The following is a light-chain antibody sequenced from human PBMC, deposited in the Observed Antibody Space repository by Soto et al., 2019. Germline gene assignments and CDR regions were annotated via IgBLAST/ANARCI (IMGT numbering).Light chain of an antibody. V-gene: IGKV3-11*01. CDR1: QGVSSQ. J-gene: IGKJ4*01. CDR3: QQRCDWPLT. Sequence: EIVLTQSPATLSFSPLERATLSCRASQGVSSQLAWYQQKPGQAPRLLIYDASNRATGIPARFSGSGSATDFTLTISSLEPEDFAVYYCQQRCDWPLTFGGGTKVDIK. CDR2: DAS.